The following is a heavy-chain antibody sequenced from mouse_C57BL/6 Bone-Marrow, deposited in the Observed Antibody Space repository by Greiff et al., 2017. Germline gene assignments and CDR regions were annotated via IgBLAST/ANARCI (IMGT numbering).Heavy chain of an antibody. CDR3: TRVEFAVTAVVAKWFDV. CDR2: IYPGNSDT. CDR1: GYTFTSYW. V-gene: IGHV1-5*01. D-gene: IGHD1-1*01. Sequence: VQLKQSGTVLARPGASVKMSCKTSGYTFTSYWMHWVKQRPGQGLEWIGAIYPGNSDTSYNQKFKGKAKLTAVTSASTAYMELSSLTTEDSAVYYCTRVEFAVTAVVAKWFDVWGKGTTLTVSS. J-gene: IGHJ2*01.